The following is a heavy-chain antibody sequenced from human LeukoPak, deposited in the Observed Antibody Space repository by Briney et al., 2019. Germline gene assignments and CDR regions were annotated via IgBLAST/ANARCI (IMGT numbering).Heavy chain of an antibody. CDR3: ATIKASGWDLFDN. J-gene: IGHJ4*02. CDR1: GFPFGSHD. V-gene: IGHV3-23*01. Sequence: GGSLRLSCAVSGFPFGSHDMTWLRQAPGKGLEWVSTLSSSGDTTYTDSVQGRFSISRDISRNMLFLEMNRLRADDTAVYYCATIKASGWDLFDNWGQGALVIVSS. D-gene: IGHD6-25*01. CDR2: LSSSGDT.